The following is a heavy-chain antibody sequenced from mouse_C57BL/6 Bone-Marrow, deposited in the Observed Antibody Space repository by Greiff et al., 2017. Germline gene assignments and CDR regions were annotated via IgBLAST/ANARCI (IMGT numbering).Heavy chain of an antibody. Sequence: VMLVESDAELVKPGASVKISCKVSGYTFTDHTIHWMKQRPEQGLEWIGYIYPRDGSTKYNEKFKGKATLTADKSSSTAYMQLNSLTSEDSAVYFCARGCGYSGDAMDYWGQGTSVTVSS. CDR3: ARGCGYSGDAMDY. D-gene: IGHD3-3*01. CDR2: IYPRDGST. J-gene: IGHJ4*01. CDR1: GYTFTDHT. V-gene: IGHV1-78*01.